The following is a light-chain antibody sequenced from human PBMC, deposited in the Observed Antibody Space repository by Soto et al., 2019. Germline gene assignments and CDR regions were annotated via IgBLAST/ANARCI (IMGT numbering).Light chain of an antibody. Sequence: SPSTLSGSVGDRVTITCRASQTISSWLAWYQQKPGKAPKLLIYKASTLKSGVPSRFSGSGSGTEFTLTISSLQPDEFATYYCQHYNSYSEAFGQGTKVDIK. CDR2: KAS. CDR3: QHYNSYSEA. CDR1: QTISSW. V-gene: IGKV1-5*03. J-gene: IGKJ1*01.